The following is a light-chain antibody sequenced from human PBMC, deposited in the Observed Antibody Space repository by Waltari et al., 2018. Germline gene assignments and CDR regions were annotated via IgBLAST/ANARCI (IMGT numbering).Light chain of an antibody. CDR2: ESS. CDR1: QSVSSY. V-gene: IGKV3-11*01. CDR3: QQRSNWLT. J-gene: IGKJ4*01. Sequence: EIVLTQSPATLSLSPGERATLSGRASQSVSSYLAWYQQKPGQAPRLLIYESSNRATGIPARFSGSGSGTDFTLTISSLEPEDFAVYYCQQRSNWLTFGGGTKVEIK.